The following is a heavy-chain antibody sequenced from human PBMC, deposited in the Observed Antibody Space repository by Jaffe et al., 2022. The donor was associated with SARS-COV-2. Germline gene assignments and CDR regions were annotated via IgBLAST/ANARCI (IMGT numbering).Heavy chain of an antibody. Sequence: EVQLVESGGGLVKPGGSLTLSCAVSGFTFSDAWMTWVRQAPGKGLEWVGRIKSKTSGGTADYAAPVEGRFTISRDDSKNTLYLQMNSLKTEDTAVYFCTTLMLAVVTATPWCWGQGTLVTVSS. CDR2: IKSKTSGGTA. V-gene: IGHV3-15*01. CDR3: TTLMLAVVTATPWC. J-gene: IGHJ4*02. D-gene: IGHD2-15*01. CDR1: GFTFSDAW.